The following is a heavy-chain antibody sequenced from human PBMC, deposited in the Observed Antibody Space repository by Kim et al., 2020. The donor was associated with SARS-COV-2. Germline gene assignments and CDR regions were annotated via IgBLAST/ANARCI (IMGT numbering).Heavy chain of an antibody. CDR1: GYTFTSYA. CDR3: ARESEGALRYFDWLFSLSYGMDV. Sequence: ASVKVSCKASGYTFTSYAMHWVRQAPGQRLEWMGWINAGNGNTKYSQKFQGRVTITRDTSASTAYMELSSLRSEDTAVYYCARESEGALRYFDWLFSLSYGMDVWGQGTTVTVSS. J-gene: IGHJ6*02. V-gene: IGHV1-3*01. CDR2: INAGNGNT. D-gene: IGHD3-9*01.